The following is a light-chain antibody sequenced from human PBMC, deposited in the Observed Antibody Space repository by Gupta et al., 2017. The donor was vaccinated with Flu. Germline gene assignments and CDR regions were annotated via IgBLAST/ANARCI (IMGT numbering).Light chain of an antibody. V-gene: IGLV1-44*01. CDR1: SSNVGSYT. CDR2: DNS. CDR3: EAWEDSRNGHYV. J-gene: IGLJ1*01. Sequence: TFSLSGSSSNVGSYTVDWYHQLPGTAPNLLIYDNSKRRSGVPARFSGSKSGTSTSLAISGLQAEDEADYYCEAWEDSRNGHYVFGAGNKVTVL.